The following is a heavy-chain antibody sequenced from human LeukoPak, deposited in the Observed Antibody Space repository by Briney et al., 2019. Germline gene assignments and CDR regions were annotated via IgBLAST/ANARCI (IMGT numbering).Heavy chain of an antibody. V-gene: IGHV1-46*01. Sequence: ASVKVSCKASGYTFTSYYMHWVRQAPGQWLEWMGIINPSGGSASYAQKFQGRVTMTRDTSTSTVYMELSSLRSEDTAVYYCARDWEQWLVLSYWGQGTLVTVSS. CDR1: GYTFTSYY. CDR2: INPSGGSA. CDR3: ARDWEQWLVLSY. J-gene: IGHJ4*02. D-gene: IGHD6-19*01.